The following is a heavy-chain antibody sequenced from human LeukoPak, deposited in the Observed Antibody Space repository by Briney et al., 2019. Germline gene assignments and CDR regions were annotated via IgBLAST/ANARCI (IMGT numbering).Heavy chain of an antibody. V-gene: IGHV3-53*05. CDR2: IYSGGST. Sequence: GGSLRLSCAASGFTVSSNYMSWVRQAPGKGLEWVSVIYSGGSTYYADSVKGRFTISRDNSKNTLYLQMNSLRGDDTAMYYCARDLETLAARNELIWSNWIDPWGQGTLVTVSS. J-gene: IGHJ5*02. CDR3: ARDLETLAARNELIWSNWIDP. CDR1: GFTVSSNY. D-gene: IGHD6-6*01.